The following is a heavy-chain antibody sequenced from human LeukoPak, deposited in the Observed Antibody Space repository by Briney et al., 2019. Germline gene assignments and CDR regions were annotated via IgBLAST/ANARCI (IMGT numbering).Heavy chain of an antibody. J-gene: IGHJ4*02. CDR3: ARGYGSGDNDYFDY. D-gene: IGHD3-10*01. V-gene: IGHV4-59*12. CDR1: GGSMSGYY. CDR2: IYYSGST. Sequence: SETLSLTCTVSGGSMSGYYWTWIRQPPGKGLEWIGYIYYSGSTKYNPSLKSRLTISVDTSKNQFSLELSSVTAADTAVYYCARGYGSGDNDYFDYWGQGTLVTVSS.